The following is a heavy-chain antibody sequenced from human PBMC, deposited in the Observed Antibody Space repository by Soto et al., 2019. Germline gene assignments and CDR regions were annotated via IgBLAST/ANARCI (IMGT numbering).Heavy chain of an antibody. CDR2: INPSGRTI. Sequence: PGGSLRLSCVASGFTFSSFEMDWIRQAPGKGPEWIAVINPSGRTISYADSVKGRFTISRDNAENSVYLQMSSLRGEDTAMYYCAKDVLFCSGGSCLVGPAYKYDRWGQGTLVTVSS. V-gene: IGHV3-48*03. D-gene: IGHD2-15*01. J-gene: IGHJ4*02. CDR3: AKDVLFCSGGSCLVGPAYKYDR. CDR1: GFTFSSFE.